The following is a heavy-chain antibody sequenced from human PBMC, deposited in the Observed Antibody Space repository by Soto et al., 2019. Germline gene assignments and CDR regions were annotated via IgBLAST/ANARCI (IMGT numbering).Heavy chain of an antibody. D-gene: IGHD3-22*01. J-gene: IGHJ4*02. V-gene: IGHV4-30-4*01. CDR2: IYYSGST. CDR3: ARIYYDSSGYSYYFDY. CDR1: GDSISSGDYY. Sequence: SETLSLTCTVSGDSISSGDYYWSWIRQPPGKGLEWIGYIYYSGSTYYNPSLKSRVTISVDTSKNQFSLKLSSVTAADTAVYYCARIYYDSSGYSYYFDYWGQGTLVTVS.